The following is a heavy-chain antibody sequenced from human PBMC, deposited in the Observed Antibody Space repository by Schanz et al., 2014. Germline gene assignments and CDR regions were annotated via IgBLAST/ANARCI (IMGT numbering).Heavy chain of an antibody. V-gene: IGHV1-18*01. Sequence: QVQLVQSEAEVKKPGSSVKVSCKASGGTFSSYTISWVRQAPGQGLEWVGWISPYTGNTHYFDKMEGRVTMTTDTSTSTAYMELRSLRSDDTAMYYCARDQSPYTNSSDVRYFDYWGQGSLVTVSS. J-gene: IGHJ4*02. D-gene: IGHD6-6*01. CDR2: ISPYTGNT. CDR1: GGTFSSYT. CDR3: ARDQSPYTNSSDVRYFDY.